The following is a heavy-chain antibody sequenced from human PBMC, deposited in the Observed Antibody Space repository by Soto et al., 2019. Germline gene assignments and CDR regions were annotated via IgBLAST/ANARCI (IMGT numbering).Heavy chain of an antibody. V-gene: IGHV3-23*01. CDR1: GFTFSSYA. CDR2: ISGSGGST. J-gene: IGHJ6*02. CDR3: ARQRGYSGYEYYYYYGMDV. Sequence: TGGSLRLSCAASGFTFSSYAMSWVRQAPGKGLEWVSAISGSGGSTYYADSVKGRFTISRDNSKNTLYLQMNSLRAEDTAVYYCARQRGYSGYEYYYYYGMDVWGQGTTVTVSS. D-gene: IGHD5-12*01.